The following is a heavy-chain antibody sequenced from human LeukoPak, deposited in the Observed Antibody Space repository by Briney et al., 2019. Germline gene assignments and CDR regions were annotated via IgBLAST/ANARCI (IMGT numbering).Heavy chain of an antibody. D-gene: IGHD6-13*01. CDR1: VYTXTSYY. CDR2: INPSGAST. J-gene: IGHJ5*02. CDR3: ARVAAAGFAYDKFDP. V-gene: IGHV1-46*01. Sequence: ASVKVSCKASVYTXTSYYMHGVRQAPGQGLEWMGIINPSGASTNYAQKFQGRVNMTRDTSTNTVYMELGSLRSEDTAVYYCARVAAAGFAYDKFDPWGQGTLVTVSS.